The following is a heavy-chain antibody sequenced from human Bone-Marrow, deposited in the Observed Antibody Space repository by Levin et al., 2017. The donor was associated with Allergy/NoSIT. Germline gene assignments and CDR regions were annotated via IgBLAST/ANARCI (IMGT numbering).Heavy chain of an antibody. CDR3: ARTCGGDCSDAFDI. V-gene: IGHV3-53*01. D-gene: IGHD2-21*01. CDR1: GFTVSSNY. Sequence: GGSLRLSCAASGFTVSSNYMSWVRQAPGKGLEWVSVIYSGGSTYYADSVKGRFTISRDNSKNTLYLQMNSLRAEDTAVYYCARTCGGDCSDAFDIWGQGTMVTVSS. CDR2: IYSGGST. J-gene: IGHJ3*02.